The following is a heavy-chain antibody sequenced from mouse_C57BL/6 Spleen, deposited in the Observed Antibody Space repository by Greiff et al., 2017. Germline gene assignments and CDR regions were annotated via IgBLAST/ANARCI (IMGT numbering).Heavy chain of an antibody. J-gene: IGHJ4*01. CDR1: GYSFTGYY. V-gene: IGHV1-42*01. D-gene: IGHD1-1*01. CDR2: INPSTGGT. Sequence: EVKLQQSGPELVKPGASVKISCKASGYSFTGYYMNWVKQSPEKSLEWIGEINPSTGGTTYNQKFKAKATLTVDKSSSTAYMQLKSLTSEDSAVYYCARMDYYGSSYGYAMDYWGQGTSVTVSS. CDR3: ARMDYYGSSYGYAMDY.